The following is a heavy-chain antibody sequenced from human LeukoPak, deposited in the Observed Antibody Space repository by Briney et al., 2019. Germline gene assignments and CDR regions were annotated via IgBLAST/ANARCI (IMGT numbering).Heavy chain of an antibody. V-gene: IGHV3-23*01. CDR1: GFTFSSYA. CDR2: ISGSGGST. D-gene: IGHD5-12*01. Sequence: GGSLRLSCAASGFTFSSYAMNWVRQAPGKGLEWVSVISGSGGSTYYADSVKGRFTISRDNSKNKLYLQMNSLRAEDTAVYYCAQWGEDSGYDLYQQLIYFDYWGQGTLVTVSS. CDR3: AQWGEDSGYDLYQQLIYFDY. J-gene: IGHJ4*02.